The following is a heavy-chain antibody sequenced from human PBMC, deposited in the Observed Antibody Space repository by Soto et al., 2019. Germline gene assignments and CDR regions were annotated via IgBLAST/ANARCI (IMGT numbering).Heavy chain of an antibody. CDR3: AKGDCSGGSCYSESCHY. D-gene: IGHD2-15*01. Sequence: GGSLRLSCAASGFTFSSYGMHWVRQAPGKGLEWVAVISYDGSNKYYADSVKGRFTISRDNSKNTLYLQMNSLRAEDTAVYYCAKGDCSGGSCYSESCHYWGQGTLVTVSS. V-gene: IGHV3-30*18. CDR1: GFTFSSYG. CDR2: ISYDGSNK. J-gene: IGHJ4*02.